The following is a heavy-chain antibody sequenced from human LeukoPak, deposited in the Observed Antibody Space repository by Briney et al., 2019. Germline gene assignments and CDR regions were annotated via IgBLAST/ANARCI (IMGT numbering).Heavy chain of an antibody. CDR1: GYRFTGYW. J-gene: IGHJ4*02. V-gene: IGHV5-51*01. Sequence: GESLKISCKGSGYRFTGYWIGWVRQMPGKGLEWMGIIYPSDSDTRYSPSFQGQVSISADKSISAAYLQWSSLKASDTAMYYCARVWVVAAAGTVIRYFDYWGQGTLVTVSS. CDR2: IYPSDSDT. D-gene: IGHD6-13*01. CDR3: ARVWVVAAAGTVIRYFDY.